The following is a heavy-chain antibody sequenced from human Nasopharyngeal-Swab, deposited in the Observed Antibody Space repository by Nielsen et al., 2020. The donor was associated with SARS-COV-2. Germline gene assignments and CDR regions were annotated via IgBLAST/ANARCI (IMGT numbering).Heavy chain of an antibody. CDR3: ARDSSDH. J-gene: IGHJ4*02. Sequence: WVRQAPGQRLEWMGWINAGNGNTKYSQKFQGRVTITRDTSASTAYMELSSLRSEDTAVYYCARDSSDHWGQGTLVTVSS. CDR2: INAGNGNT. V-gene: IGHV1-3*01. D-gene: IGHD6-6*01.